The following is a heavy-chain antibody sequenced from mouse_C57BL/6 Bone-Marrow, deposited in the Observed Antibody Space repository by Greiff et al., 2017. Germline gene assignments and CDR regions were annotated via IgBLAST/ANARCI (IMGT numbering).Heavy chain of an antibody. V-gene: IGHV1-59*01. Sequence: QVQLQQPGAELVRPGTSVKLSCKASGYTFTSYWMHWVKQRPGQGLEWIGEIDPSDSYTNYNQKFKGKATLTVDTSSSTAYMQLSSLTSEDSAVYYCARWGYYGSRYGFAYWGQGTLVTVSA. J-gene: IGHJ3*01. CDR3: ARWGYYGSRYGFAY. CDR1: GYTFTSYW. CDR2: IDPSDSYT. D-gene: IGHD1-1*01.